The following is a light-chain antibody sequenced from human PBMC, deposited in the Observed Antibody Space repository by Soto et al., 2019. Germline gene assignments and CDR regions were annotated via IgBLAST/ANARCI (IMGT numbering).Light chain of an antibody. CDR1: SSDVGSHNL. CDR3: CSYGGSRAV. CDR2: EVS. Sequence: QSALTQPASVSGSPGQSITISCTGTSSDVGSHNLVSWYQQHPGQAPKLMIYEVSKRPLGVSARFSASRSGNTASLTISGLQDEDEGDYYCCSYGGSRAVFGGGTQLTVL. J-gene: IGLJ7*01. V-gene: IGLV2-23*02.